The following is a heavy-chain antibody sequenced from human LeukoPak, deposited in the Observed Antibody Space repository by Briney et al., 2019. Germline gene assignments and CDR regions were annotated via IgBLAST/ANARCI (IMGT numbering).Heavy chain of an antibody. CDR3: TTVGNYAYYDSSRYYFDY. CDR1: GFTFSNAW. Sequence: PGGSLRLSCAASGFTFSNAWMNWVRQAPGKGLEWVGRIKSKTDGGTTDYAAPVKGRFTISRDDSKNTLYLQMNSLKTEDTAVYYCTTVGNYAYYDSSRYYFDYWGQGTLVTVSS. D-gene: IGHD3-22*01. CDR2: IKSKTDGGTT. J-gene: IGHJ4*02. V-gene: IGHV3-15*07.